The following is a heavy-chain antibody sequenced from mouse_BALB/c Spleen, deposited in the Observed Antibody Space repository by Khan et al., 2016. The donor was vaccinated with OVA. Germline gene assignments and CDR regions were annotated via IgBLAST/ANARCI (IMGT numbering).Heavy chain of an antibody. CDR1: GFSLNTYR. J-gene: IGHJ3*01. D-gene: IGHD2-4*01. Sequence: QVPLKQSGPGLLQPSQSLSITCTVSGFSLNTYRIHWVRQSPGKGLEWLGVIWSAGSTDYNAAVMSRLSINKDNSMSHVFFKMNSLQSIDTVIYYWARRGDDYGRGACFVYWGQGTLVTVSA. CDR2: IWSAGST. V-gene: IGHV2-2*02. CDR3: ARRGDDYGRGACFVY.